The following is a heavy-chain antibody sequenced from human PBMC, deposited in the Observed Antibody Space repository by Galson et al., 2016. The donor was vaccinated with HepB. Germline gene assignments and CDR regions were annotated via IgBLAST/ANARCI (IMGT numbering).Heavy chain of an antibody. CDR2: IWYDGSNE. Sequence: SLRLSCAASGFTFSSYAMHWVRQAPGSGLEWVAVIWYDGSNEYYAASVKGRFAISRDNSKNTLYLHLNSLRVEDTAVYYCAREDGSYSSGMDVWGQGTTVTVSS. J-gene: IGHJ6*02. CDR3: AREDGSYSSGMDV. V-gene: IGHV3-33*01. CDR1: GFTFSSYA. D-gene: IGHD1-26*01.